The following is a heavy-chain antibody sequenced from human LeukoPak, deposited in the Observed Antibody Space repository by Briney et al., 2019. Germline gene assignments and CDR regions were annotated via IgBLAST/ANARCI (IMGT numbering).Heavy chain of an antibody. D-gene: IGHD3-22*01. J-gene: IGHJ4*02. V-gene: IGHV4-59*01. CDR2: IYYSGST. CDR1: GGSISSYY. Sequence: PSETLSLTCTVSGGSISSYYWSWIRQPPGKGLEWIGYIYYSGSTNYNPSLKSRVTISIDTSKNQFSLKLSSVTAADTAVYYCASPGDSSGYYYWGQGTLVTVSS. CDR3: ASPGDSSGYYY.